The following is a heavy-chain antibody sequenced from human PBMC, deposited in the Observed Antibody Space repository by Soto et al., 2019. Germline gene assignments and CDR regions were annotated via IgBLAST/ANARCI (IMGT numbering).Heavy chain of an antibody. J-gene: IGHJ4*02. D-gene: IGHD3-22*01. CDR3: AKEPYYYDSSGYLDY. V-gene: IGHV3-30*04. CDR2: IRCDGSNT. CDR1: GFTFSSYA. Sequence: GGSLRLSCAASGFTFSSYAMHWVRQAPGKGLEYVAVIRCDGSNTYYADSVKGRFTISRDNSKNTLYLQMNSLRAEDTAVYYCAKEPYYYDSSGYLDYWGQGTLVTVS.